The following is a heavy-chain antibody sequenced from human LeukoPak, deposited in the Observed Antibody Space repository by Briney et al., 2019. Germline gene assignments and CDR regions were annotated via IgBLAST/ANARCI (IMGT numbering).Heavy chain of an antibody. Sequence: ASVKVSCKASGGTFSSYAISWVRQAPGQGLEWMGWIGPKRGDTKYAEKFQGRVTMNSDTSISTAYMKLSSLTYDDTAVYFCARDVWRSNFWGQGTLVTVS. CDR3: ARDVWRSNF. V-gene: IGHV1-2*02. D-gene: IGHD1-1*01. CDR2: IGPKRGDT. CDR1: GGTFSSYA. J-gene: IGHJ4*02.